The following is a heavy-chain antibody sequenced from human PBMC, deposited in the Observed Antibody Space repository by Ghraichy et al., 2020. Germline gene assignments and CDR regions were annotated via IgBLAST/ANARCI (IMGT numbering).Heavy chain of an antibody. V-gene: IGHV4-34*01. J-gene: IGHJ3*02. D-gene: IGHD2-15*01. Sequence: SETLSLTCAVYGGSFSGYYWSWIRQPPGKGLEWIGEINHSGSTNYNPSLKSRVTISVDTSKNQFSLKLSSVTAADTAVYYCARAPASVGFDAFDIWGQGTMVTVSS. CDR3: ARAPASVGFDAFDI. CDR1: GGSFSGYY. CDR2: INHSGST.